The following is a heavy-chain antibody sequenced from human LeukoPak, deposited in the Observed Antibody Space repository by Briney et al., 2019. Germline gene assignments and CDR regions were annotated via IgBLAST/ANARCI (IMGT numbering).Heavy chain of an antibody. V-gene: IGHV4-59*11. CDR2: INYSGEA. D-gene: IGHD3-9*01. CDR1: GGTFSGHY. CDR3: AGFDVDYDMDV. J-gene: IGHJ6*01. Sequence: SETLSLTCTVSGGTFSGHYLTWVRQPPGEGLEWIGQINYSGEAAYNPSLRSRITISIERSKNQMSLKVTSVTAAETAVYYCAGFDVDYDMDVWGQGSTVTVS.